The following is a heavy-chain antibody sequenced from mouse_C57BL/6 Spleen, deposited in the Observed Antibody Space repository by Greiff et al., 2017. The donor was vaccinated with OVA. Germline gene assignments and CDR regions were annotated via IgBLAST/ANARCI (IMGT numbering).Heavy chain of an antibody. J-gene: IGHJ3*01. Sequence: EVQLQQSGPELVKPGASVKISCKASGYTFTDYYMNWVKQSHGKSLEWIGDINPNNGGTSYNQKFKGKATLTVDKSSSTAYMELRSLTSEDSAVYYCARGGEDSSGYGFAYWGQGTLVTVSA. V-gene: IGHV1-26*01. D-gene: IGHD3-2*02. CDR3: ARGGEDSSGYGFAY. CDR2: INPNNGGT. CDR1: GYTFTDYY.